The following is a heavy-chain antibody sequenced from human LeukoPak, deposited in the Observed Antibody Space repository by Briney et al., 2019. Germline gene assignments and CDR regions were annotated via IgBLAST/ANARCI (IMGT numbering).Heavy chain of an antibody. CDR3: ARAMVSLYYYDSSGPGVPDAFDI. CDR2: IIPIFGTA. J-gene: IGHJ3*02. D-gene: IGHD3-22*01. Sequence: ASVKVSCKASGGTFSSYAISWVRQAPGQGLEWMGGIIPIFGTANYAQKFQGRVTITADKSTSTAYMELSSLRSEDTAVYYCARAMVSLYYYDSSGPGVPDAFDIWGQGTMVTVSS. CDR1: GGTFSSYA. V-gene: IGHV1-69*06.